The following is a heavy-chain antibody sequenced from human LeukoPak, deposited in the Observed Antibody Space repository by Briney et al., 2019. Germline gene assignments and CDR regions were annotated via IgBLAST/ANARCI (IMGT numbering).Heavy chain of an antibody. CDR3: ARDLMGALGY. J-gene: IGHJ4*02. V-gene: IGHV3-53*01. CDR1: GFTVSSNY. D-gene: IGHD1-26*01. CDR2: IYSDDNT. Sequence: GGSLRLSCAASGFTVSSNYMSWVRQAPGKGLEWVSVIYSDDNTYYADSVKGRFTISRDNSKNTLYLQMNSLRAEDTAVYYCARDLMGALGYWGQGTLVTVSS.